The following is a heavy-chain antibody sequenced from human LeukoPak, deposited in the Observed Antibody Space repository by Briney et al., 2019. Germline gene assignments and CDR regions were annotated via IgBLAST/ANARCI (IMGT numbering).Heavy chain of an antibody. Sequence: GGSLKLSCAASGFTFSGSAMHWVRQASGKGLEWVGRIRSKANSYATAYAASVKGRFTISRDDSKNTAYLQMNSLKTEDTAVYYCTSYGDLPFDCWGQGTLVTVSS. V-gene: IGHV3-73*01. CDR1: GFTFSGSA. CDR2: IRSKANSYAT. D-gene: IGHD4-17*01. J-gene: IGHJ4*02. CDR3: TSYGDLPFDC.